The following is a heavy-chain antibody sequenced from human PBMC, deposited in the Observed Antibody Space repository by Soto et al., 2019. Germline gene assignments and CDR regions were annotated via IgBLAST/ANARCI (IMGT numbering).Heavy chain of an antibody. CDR1: GYTFTSYA. Sequence: QGKLVQSGAEEKKPGASVKVSCQASGYTFTSYAMHWVRQAPGQRLEWMGWINAGNGNTKYSQKFKGIVTITRDTSGSTAYLELSSLRSEDTAVYYCARGGEPIDYWGQATLVPVSS. CDR2: INAGNGNT. V-gene: IGHV1-3*05. CDR3: ARGGEPIDY. D-gene: IGHD2-21*01. J-gene: IGHJ4*02.